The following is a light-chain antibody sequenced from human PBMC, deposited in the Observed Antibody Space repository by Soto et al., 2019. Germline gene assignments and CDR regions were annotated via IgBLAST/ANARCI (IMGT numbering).Light chain of an antibody. CDR3: QQYNSYPYT. CDR2: DAS. Sequence: DNQMTQSPSTLSASGLDRVTITCXAGQSIXXXXSXYQXXXAEAPXLLIYDASSLESGVPSRFSGSGSGTEFTLTISSLQPDDFATYYCQQYNSYPYTFGQGTRLE. CDR1: QSIXXX. J-gene: IGKJ5*01. V-gene: IGKV1-5*01.